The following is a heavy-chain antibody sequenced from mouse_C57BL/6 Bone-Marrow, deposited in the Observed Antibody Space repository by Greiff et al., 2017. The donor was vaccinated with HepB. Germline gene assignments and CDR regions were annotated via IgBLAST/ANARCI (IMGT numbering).Heavy chain of an antibody. CDR2: ISSGGSYT. CDR3: ARPELGRAMDY. CDR1: GFTFSSYG. D-gene: IGHD4-1*01. J-gene: IGHJ4*01. V-gene: IGHV5-6*01. Sequence: EVQGVESGGDLVKPGGSLKLSCAASGFTFSSYGMSWVRQTPDKRLGWVATISSGGSYTYYPDSVKGRFTISRDNAKNTLYLQMSSLKSEDTAMYYCARPELGRAMDYWGQGTSVTVSS.